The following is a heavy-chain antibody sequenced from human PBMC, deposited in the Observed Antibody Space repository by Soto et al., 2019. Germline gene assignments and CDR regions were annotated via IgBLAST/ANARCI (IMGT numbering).Heavy chain of an antibody. V-gene: IGHV3-23*01. CDR3: AKKGPPRDAFDI. J-gene: IGHJ3*02. Sequence: EVQLLESGGGLVQPGGSLRLSCVVSGFTFRSYAMSWVRQAPGKGPEWVSVISAGGSNTYYAESVKGRFTISRDNSKNTLYLQMNSLRDEDTAVYYCAKKGPPRDAFDIWGQGTMVTVST. CDR1: GFTFRSYA. CDR2: ISAGGSNT.